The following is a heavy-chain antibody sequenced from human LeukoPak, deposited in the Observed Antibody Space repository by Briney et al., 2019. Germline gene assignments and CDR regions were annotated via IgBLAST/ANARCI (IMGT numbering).Heavy chain of an antibody. Sequence: GGSLRLSCAASGFTLSSYELSWVRQAPGKGLEWVSTIGGSGDKTFYADSVKGRFTISRDNSKNMVHLQMNSLTGEDTALYYCVRRGDASSGWGDHDFWGQGALVTVSS. J-gene: IGHJ4*02. V-gene: IGHV3-23*01. CDR1: GFTLSSYE. CDR3: VRRGDASSGWGDHDF. D-gene: IGHD6-19*01. CDR2: IGGSGDKT.